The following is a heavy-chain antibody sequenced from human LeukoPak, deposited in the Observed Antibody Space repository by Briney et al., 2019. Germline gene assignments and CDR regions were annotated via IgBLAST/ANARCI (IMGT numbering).Heavy chain of an antibody. CDR1: GVSISSYY. V-gene: IGHV4-59*01. Sequence: SETLSLTCTVSGVSISSYYWSWIRQPPGKGLEWIGYIYYSGTSSYNPSLKSRITISIDTSKNQFSLKLNSVTAADTAVYYCARESGNSWADYWGQGTLVTVSS. CDR3: ARESGNSWADY. J-gene: IGHJ4*02. D-gene: IGHD6-13*01. CDR2: IYYSGTS.